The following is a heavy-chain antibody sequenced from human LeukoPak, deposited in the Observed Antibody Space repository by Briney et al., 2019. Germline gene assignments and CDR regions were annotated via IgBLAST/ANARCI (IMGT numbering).Heavy chain of an antibody. D-gene: IGHD1-26*01. CDR1: GFTFRTYA. V-gene: IGHV3-23*01. CDR3: ATRIVGATSYFDY. Sequence: GGSLRLSCAASGFTFRTYAMSWVRQAPGKGLEWVSGIGGGSTYYADSVKGRFTISRDNSKNTLYLQMNSLRAEDMAVYYCATRIVGATSYFDYWGQGTLVTISS. CDR2: IGGGST. J-gene: IGHJ4*02.